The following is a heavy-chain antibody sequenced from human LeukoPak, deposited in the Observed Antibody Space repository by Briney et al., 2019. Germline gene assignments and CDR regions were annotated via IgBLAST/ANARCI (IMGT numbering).Heavy chain of an antibody. CDR2: ISHDGGNK. Sequence: GGSLRLSCAASGFTFSSYTMHWVRQAPGKGLEWVAFISHDGGNKFSADSVKGRFSISRDNSKNTLYLQMNSLRAGDTALYYCARDMAYGDYGDWGQGTLVTASS. CDR3: ARDMAYGDYGD. V-gene: IGHV3-30*04. CDR1: GFTFSSYT. D-gene: IGHD4-17*01. J-gene: IGHJ4*02.